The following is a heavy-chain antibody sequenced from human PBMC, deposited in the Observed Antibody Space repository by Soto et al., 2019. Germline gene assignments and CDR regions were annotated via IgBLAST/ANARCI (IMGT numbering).Heavy chain of an antibody. D-gene: IGHD3-3*01. V-gene: IGHV4-4*02. CDR1: GGSISSSNW. J-gene: IGHJ4*02. CDR3: ARVGYYDFWSGYTFDY. Sequence: SETLSLTCAVSGGSISSSNWWSWVRQPPGKGLEWIGEIYHSGSTNYNPSLKSRVTISVDKSKNQFSLKLSSVTAADTAVYYCARVGYYDFWSGYTFDYWGQGTLVTVS. CDR2: IYHSGST.